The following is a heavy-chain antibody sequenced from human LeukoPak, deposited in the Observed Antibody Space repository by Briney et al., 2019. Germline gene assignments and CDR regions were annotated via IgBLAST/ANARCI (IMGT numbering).Heavy chain of an antibody. CDR1: GGSISSYY. Sequence: SETLSLTCTVSGGSISSYYWSRIRQPPGKGLEFIGYIYHSGNTYYIPSLKSRVTISVDRSKNQLSLKLTSVTAADTAVYFCAKMSSSSNWFDPWGQGTLVTVSS. CDR2: IYHSGNT. D-gene: IGHD6-6*01. J-gene: IGHJ5*02. V-gene: IGHV4-59*04. CDR3: AKMSSSSNWFDP.